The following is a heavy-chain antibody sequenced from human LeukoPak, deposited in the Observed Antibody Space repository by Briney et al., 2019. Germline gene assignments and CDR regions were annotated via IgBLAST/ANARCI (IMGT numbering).Heavy chain of an antibody. V-gene: IGHV1-46*01. CDR3: ARGVPLDRSKYNWFDP. CDR2: INPSGGST. J-gene: IGHJ5*02. CDR1: GYTFTSYY. D-gene: IGHD1-1*01. Sequence: ASVKVSCKASGYTFTSYYMHWVRQAPGQGLEWMGIINPSGGSTSYAQKFQGRVTMTRDTSTGTVYMELSSLRSEDTAVYYCARGVPLDRSKYNWFDPWGQGTLVTVSS.